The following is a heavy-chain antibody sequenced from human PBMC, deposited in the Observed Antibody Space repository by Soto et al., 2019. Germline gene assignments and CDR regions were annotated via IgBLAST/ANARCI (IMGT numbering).Heavy chain of an antibody. V-gene: IGHV4-38-2*01. J-gene: IGHJ5*02. Sequence: SETLSLPCAVSGYAISSGYNWGWLRHPPGKGLEWSGSSYHGGSTYYNPSLNSRGTLSIAMTNNHVSLRLNTVTAEDTAVYYLTRVGPSVPYYYAWSPYTFEKWFDPWGQGTLVTVSS. D-gene: IGHD3-22*01. CDR1: GYAISSGYN. CDR2: SYHGGST. CDR3: TRVGPSVPYYYAWSPYTFEKWFDP.